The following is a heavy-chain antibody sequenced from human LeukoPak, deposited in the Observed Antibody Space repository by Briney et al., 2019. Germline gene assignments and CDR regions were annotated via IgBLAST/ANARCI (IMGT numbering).Heavy chain of an antibody. CDR3: ARPPIVGSMVGAFDI. V-gene: IGHV4-39*07. CDR1: GGSISSSSYY. J-gene: IGHJ3*02. Sequence: SDTLSLTCTVSGGSISSSSYYWGWLRPPPGKGLEWFGSIYYSGSTYYNPSLKSRVTISVDTSKNQFSLKLSSMTAADTAVYYCARPPIVGSMVGAFDIWGQGTMVTVSS. CDR2: IYYSGST. D-gene: IGHD1-26*01.